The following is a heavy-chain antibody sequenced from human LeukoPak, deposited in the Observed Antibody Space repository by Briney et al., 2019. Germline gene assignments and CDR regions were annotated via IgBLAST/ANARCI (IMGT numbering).Heavy chain of an antibody. J-gene: IGHJ6*03. Sequence: SETLSLTCTVSGYSISSGYYWGWIRQPPGKGLEWIGSIYHSGSTYYKPSLKSRVTISVDTSKNQFSLKLSSVTAADTAVYHCARATYYHGSGSYIYYYTDVWGKGTTVTVSS. D-gene: IGHD3-10*01. CDR1: GYSISSGYY. CDR3: ARATYYHGSGSYIYYYTDV. CDR2: IYHSGST. V-gene: IGHV4-38-2*02.